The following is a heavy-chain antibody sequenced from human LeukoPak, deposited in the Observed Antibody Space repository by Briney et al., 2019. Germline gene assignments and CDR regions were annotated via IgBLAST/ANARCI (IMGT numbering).Heavy chain of an antibody. CDR1: GFTFSSYS. J-gene: IGHJ4*02. CDR3: ARERGQQLVLFDY. Sequence: GGSLRLSCAASGFTFSSYSMNWVRQAPGKGLEWVSYIRSSSSTIYYADSVKGRFTISRDNAKNSLYLQMNSLRAEDTAVYYCARERGQQLVLFDYWGQGTLVTVSS. V-gene: IGHV3-48*01. CDR2: IRSSSSTI. D-gene: IGHD6-13*01.